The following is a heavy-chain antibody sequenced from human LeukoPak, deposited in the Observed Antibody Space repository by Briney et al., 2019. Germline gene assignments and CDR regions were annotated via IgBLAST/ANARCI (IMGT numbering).Heavy chain of an antibody. D-gene: IGHD6-25*01. CDR2: INSDGSST. Sequence: PGGSLRLSCAASGFTFSSYWMHWVRQAPGEGLVWVSRINSDGSSTTYADSVKGRFTISRDDAKNTLHLQMRSLRAEDTAVYYCAREGHGGGFYYMDVWGKGTTVTVSS. CDR1: GFTFSSYW. V-gene: IGHV3-74*01. J-gene: IGHJ6*03. CDR3: AREGHGGGFYYMDV.